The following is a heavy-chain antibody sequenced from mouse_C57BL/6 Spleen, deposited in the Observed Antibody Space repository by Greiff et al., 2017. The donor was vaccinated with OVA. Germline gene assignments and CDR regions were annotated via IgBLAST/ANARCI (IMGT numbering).Heavy chain of an antibody. CDR1: GYTFTDYY. CDR3: ARFPSIDWYFDV. Sequence: QVQLQQSGAELVRPGASVKLSCKASGYTFTDYYINWVKQRPGQGLEWIARIYPGSGNTYYNEKFKGKATLTAEKSSSTAYMQLSSLTSEDSAVYFCARFPSIDWYFDVWGTGTTVTVSS. V-gene: IGHV1-76*01. CDR2: IYPGSGNT. J-gene: IGHJ1*03.